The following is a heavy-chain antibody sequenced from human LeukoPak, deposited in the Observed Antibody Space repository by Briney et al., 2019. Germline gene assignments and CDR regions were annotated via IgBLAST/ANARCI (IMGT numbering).Heavy chain of an antibody. D-gene: IGHD6-13*01. CDR2: MNPNSGNT. J-gene: IGHJ4*02. Sequence: ASVKVSCKASGYTFTSYDINWVRQATGQGLEWMGWMNPNSGNTGYAQKFQGRVTITRNTSISTAYMELSSLRSEDTAVYYCARPRIAAAGTWGYWGQGTLVTVSS. CDR1: GYTFTSYD. CDR3: ARPRIAAAGTWGY. V-gene: IGHV1-8*03.